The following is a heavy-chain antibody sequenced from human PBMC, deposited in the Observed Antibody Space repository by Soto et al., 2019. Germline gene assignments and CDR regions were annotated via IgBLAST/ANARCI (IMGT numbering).Heavy chain of an antibody. Sequence: SEILSLTCAVSGASITNYYWTWIRQPPGKGLEWIGYIFYSGSTSYNPSLKSRVTISIDTSTNQFSLKLASVTAADTAMYYCAKGSYKFDPWGQGALVTVSS. J-gene: IGHJ5*02. D-gene: IGHD1-26*01. CDR1: GASITNYY. V-gene: IGHV4-59*01. CDR2: IFYSGST. CDR3: AKGSYKFDP.